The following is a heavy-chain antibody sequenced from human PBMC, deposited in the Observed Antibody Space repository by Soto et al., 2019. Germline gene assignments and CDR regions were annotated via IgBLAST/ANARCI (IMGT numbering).Heavy chain of an antibody. CDR1: GFTFSSYS. CDR2: ISSSSSYI. J-gene: IGHJ3*02. D-gene: IGHD6-13*01. Sequence: GGSLRLSCAASGFTFSSYSMNWVRQAPGKGLEWVSSISSSSSYIYYADSVKGRFTISRDNAKNSLYLQMNSLRAEDTAVYYCARSRSAAAGDAFDIWGQGTMVTVSS. CDR3: ARSRSAAAGDAFDI. V-gene: IGHV3-21*01.